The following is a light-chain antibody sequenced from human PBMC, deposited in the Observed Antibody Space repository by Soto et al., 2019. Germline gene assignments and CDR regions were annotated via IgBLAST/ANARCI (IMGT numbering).Light chain of an antibody. CDR1: QSVSSY. CDR2: DAS. J-gene: IGKJ1*01. Sequence: EIVLTQSPATLSLSPGERATLSCRASQSVSSYLAWYQQKPGQAPRLLIYDASNRAPGIPARFSGSGSGTDFTLTISSLVPEDFAVYYCQQRSNWPRTFGQGTKVEIK. V-gene: IGKV3-11*01. CDR3: QQRSNWPRT.